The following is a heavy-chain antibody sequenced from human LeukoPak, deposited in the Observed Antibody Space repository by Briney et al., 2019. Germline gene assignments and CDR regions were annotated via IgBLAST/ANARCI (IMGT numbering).Heavy chain of an antibody. CDR2: ISDNGGST. CDR3: ARSMVRGVIKGG. Sequence: GGSLRLSCAASGFTFSSYVMSWVRQAPGKGLEWVSSISDNGGSTYYADSVKGRFTISRDNSKNTLYLQMNSLRAEDTAVYYCARSMVRGVIKGGWGQGTLVTVSS. J-gene: IGHJ4*02. D-gene: IGHD3-10*01. CDR1: GFTFSSYV. V-gene: IGHV3-23*01.